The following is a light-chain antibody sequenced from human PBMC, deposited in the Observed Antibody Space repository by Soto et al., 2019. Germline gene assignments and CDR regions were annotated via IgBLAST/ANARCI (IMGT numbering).Light chain of an antibody. CDR1: ISNLVSNF. V-gene: IGLV1-47*01. CDR2: RND. J-gene: IGLJ3*02. Sequence: QPVLTQPPSASGTPGQRVTISCSGSISNLVSNFVFWYQQLPGAAPKLLISRNDQRPSGVLDRFSGSKSGTSASLAISGLRSEDEADYHCAAWDDSLRGVVFGGGTKVTVL. CDR3: AAWDDSLRGVV.